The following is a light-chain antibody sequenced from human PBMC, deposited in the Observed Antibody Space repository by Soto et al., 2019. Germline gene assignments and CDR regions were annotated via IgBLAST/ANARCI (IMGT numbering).Light chain of an antibody. V-gene: IGLV2-14*03. Sequence: QSVLTQPASVSGSPGQSITISCTGTSSDVGANNYVSWYQHLPGKAPKLMLYDVSHRPSGVSNRFSGSKSGNTASLTISGLQAEDEADYYCSSYRGRTTLCHVFGTGTKVTVL. CDR2: DVS. CDR3: SSYRGRTTLCHV. CDR1: SSDVGANNY. J-gene: IGLJ1*01.